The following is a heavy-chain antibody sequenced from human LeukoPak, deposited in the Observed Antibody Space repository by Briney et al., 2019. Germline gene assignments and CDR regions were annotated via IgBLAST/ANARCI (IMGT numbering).Heavy chain of an antibody. CDR1: GFTFSSYA. D-gene: IGHD6-6*01. V-gene: IGHV3-64*01. CDR3: ARASSSIAAFGWAPFFDI. CDR2: ISSNGGST. J-gene: IGHJ3*02. Sequence: GGSLRLSCAASGFTFSSYAMHWVRQAPGKGLEYVSAISSNGGSTYYANSVKGRFTISRDNSKNTLYLQMGSLRAEDMAVYYCARASSSIAAFGWAPFFDIWGQGTMVTVSS.